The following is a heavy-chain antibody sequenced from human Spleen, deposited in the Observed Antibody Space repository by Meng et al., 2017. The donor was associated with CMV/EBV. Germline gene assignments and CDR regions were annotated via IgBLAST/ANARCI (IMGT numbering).Heavy chain of an antibody. D-gene: IGHD6-13*01. CDR1: GYTFTRYA. CDR2: ISAYNGNT. J-gene: IGHJ4*02. Sequence: ASVKVSCKASGYTFTRYAFSWVRQAPGQGLEWMGWISAYNGNTNYAQKLQGRVTMTTDTSTSTAYMELRSLRSDDTAVYYCARGEYSSSWGALRGPWDYFDYWGQGTLVTVSS. CDR3: ARGEYSSSWGALRGPWDYFDY. V-gene: IGHV1-18*01.